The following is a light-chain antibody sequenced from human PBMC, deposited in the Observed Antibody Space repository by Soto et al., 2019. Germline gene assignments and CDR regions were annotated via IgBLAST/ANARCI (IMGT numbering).Light chain of an antibody. CDR1: QSFNSIY. CDR3: HQYDSWT. Sequence: ELVLTQSPGTLSLSPGDXATLSCRASQSFNSIYLAWYQQKPGQAPRLLIYGASSRATGIPDRFSGSGSGTDFTLTISRLEPEDLAVYYCHQYDSWTLGQGTKVDIK. CDR2: GAS. J-gene: IGKJ1*01. V-gene: IGKV3-20*01.